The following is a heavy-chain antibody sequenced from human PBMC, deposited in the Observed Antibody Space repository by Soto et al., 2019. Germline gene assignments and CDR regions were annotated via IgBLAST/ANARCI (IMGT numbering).Heavy chain of an antibody. D-gene: IGHD3-10*01. CDR3: ARDALRGFDYYYLAV. CDR2: ISSSGSTI. V-gene: IGHV3-11*01. Sequence: GGSVRLSCAASGFTFSDYYMSWIRQAPGKGLEWVSYISSSGSTIYYADSVKGRFTISRGNAKNSLYLQMNSLRAEDTAVYYCARDALRGFDYYYLAVWGKGTTVTVSS. J-gene: IGHJ6*03. CDR1: GFTFSDYY.